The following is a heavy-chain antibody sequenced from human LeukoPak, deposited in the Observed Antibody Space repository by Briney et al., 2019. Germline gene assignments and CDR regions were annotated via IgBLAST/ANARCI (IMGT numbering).Heavy chain of an antibody. D-gene: IGHD6-19*01. J-gene: IGHJ6*03. CDR1: GGSISSSSYY. V-gene: IGHV4-39*07. CDR2: IYYSGST. Sequence: SETLSLTCTVSGGSISSSSYYWGWIRQPPGKGLEWIGSIYYSGSTNYNPSLKSRVTISVDTSKNQFSLKLSSVTAADTAVYYCARGYKSQSSSGWYYYYYYMDVWGKGTTVTVSS. CDR3: ARGYKSQSSSGWYYYYYYMDV.